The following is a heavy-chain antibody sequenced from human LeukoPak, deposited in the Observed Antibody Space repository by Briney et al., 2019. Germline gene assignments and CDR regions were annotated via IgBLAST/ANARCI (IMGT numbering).Heavy chain of an antibody. J-gene: IGHJ5*02. CDR3: ARGKHYRDYRASLLPPFDP. D-gene: IGHD4-17*01. CDR2: INHRVST. Sequence: SDTLSLTCAVYGRSLSCYYWSWLRHPPVKGLEWIGEINHRVSTNYNPSLKTRVTISVDTSKTPFSLTLSSVTAADTAVYYCARGKHYRDYRASLLPPFDPWGQGTLVTVSS. CDR1: GRSLSCYY. V-gene: IGHV4-34*01.